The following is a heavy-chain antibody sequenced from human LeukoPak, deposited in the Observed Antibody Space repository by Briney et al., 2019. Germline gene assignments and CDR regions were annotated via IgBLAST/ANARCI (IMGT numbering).Heavy chain of an antibody. V-gene: IGHV3-74*01. Sequence: PGGSLRLSCAASGFTFSSYWMHWVRQAPGKGLVWVSRINTDGSSTSYADSVKGRFTISRDNAKNTLYLQMNSLRAEDTAVYYCARAGDGYENYYYYGMDVWGQGTTVTVSS. CDR3: ARAGDGYENYYYYGMDV. CDR2: INTDGSST. D-gene: IGHD5-18*01. CDR1: GFTFSSYW. J-gene: IGHJ6*02.